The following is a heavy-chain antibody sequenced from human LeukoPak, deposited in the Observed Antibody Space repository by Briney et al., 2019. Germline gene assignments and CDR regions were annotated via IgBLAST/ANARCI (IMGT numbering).Heavy chain of an antibody. V-gene: IGHV3-30*18. D-gene: IGHD6-19*01. CDR1: GFNFGSYG. Sequence: PGGSLRLSCAASGFNFGSYGMHWVRQAPGQGLEWVAVISYDGSHEYYADSVKGRFTISRDSSRNTLYLQMDSLRPEDTAMYYCSKSAVAGTHYYYYDMDVWGQGTTVTVSS. CDR2: ISYDGSHE. CDR3: SKSAVAGTHYYYYDMDV. J-gene: IGHJ6*02.